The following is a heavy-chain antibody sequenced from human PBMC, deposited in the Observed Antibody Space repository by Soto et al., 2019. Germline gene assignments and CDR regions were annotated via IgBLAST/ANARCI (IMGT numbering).Heavy chain of an antibody. D-gene: IGHD2-2*01. CDR1: GFTFSNYD. V-gene: IGHV3-48*01. CDR3: TSHPAGDSRFGY. J-gene: IGHJ4*02. CDR2: ISITGAT. Sequence: EVQLVESGGDLVQPGGSLRLSCAASGFTFSNYDINWVRQSPGKGLEWVSFISITGATDYADSMKGRFSISRDNAKNSLFLQMDSLRAEDTAVYYCTSHPAGDSRFGYWGQGTLVTVSS.